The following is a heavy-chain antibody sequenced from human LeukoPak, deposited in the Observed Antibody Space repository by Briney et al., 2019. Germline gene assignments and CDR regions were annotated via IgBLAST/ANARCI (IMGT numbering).Heavy chain of an antibody. V-gene: IGHV4-31*11. CDR3: ARASRGGSCP. CDR1: GGSISSGGYY. CDR2: IYYSGST. D-gene: IGHD2-15*01. Sequence: SETLSLTCAVSGGSISSGGYYWSWIRQHPGKGLEWIGYIYYSGSTYYNPSLKSRVTISVDTSKNQFSLKLSSVTAADTAVYYCARASRGGSCPWGQGTLVTVSS. J-gene: IGHJ5*02.